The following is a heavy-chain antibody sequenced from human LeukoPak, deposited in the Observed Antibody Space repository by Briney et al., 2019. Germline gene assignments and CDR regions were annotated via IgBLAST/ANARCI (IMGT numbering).Heavy chain of an antibody. CDR1: GFAFSFYA. J-gene: IGHJ4*02. D-gene: IGHD2/OR15-2a*01. V-gene: IGHV3-23*01. CDR3: AKDSIGNEGLYYSDY. CDR2: ISGSGGST. Sequence: GGSLRLSCEASGFAFSFYAMSWLRQPPGKGLEWVSGISGSGGSTHYADSVKGRFTISRDNSKNMLYLQMNSLRAEDTAIYYCAKDSIGNEGLYYSDYWGQGTLVTVSS.